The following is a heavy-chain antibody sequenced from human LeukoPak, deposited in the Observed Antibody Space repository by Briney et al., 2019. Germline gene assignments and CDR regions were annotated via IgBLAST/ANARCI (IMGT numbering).Heavy chain of an antibody. CDR1: GGSISSGDYY. CDR3: ARVRRLYDYVWGSYLGDAFDI. Sequence: NPSQTLSLTCTVSGGSISSGDYYWSWIRQPPGKGLEWIGYIYYSGSTYYNPSLKSRVTISVDTSKNQFSLKLSSVTAADTAVHYCARVRRLYDYVWGSYLGDAFDIWGQGTMVTVSS. V-gene: IGHV4-30-4*01. J-gene: IGHJ3*02. D-gene: IGHD3-16*01. CDR2: IYYSGST.